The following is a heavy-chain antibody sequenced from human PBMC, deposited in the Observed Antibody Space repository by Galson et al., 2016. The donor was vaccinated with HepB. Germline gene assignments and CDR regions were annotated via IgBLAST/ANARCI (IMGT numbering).Heavy chain of an antibody. V-gene: IGHV3-48*02. CDR3: ARDRGSYSPFDY. D-gene: IGHD3-10*01. CDR2: ISSSSSAI. J-gene: IGHJ4*02. Sequence: SLRLSCAASGFTFSDYSMYWVRQAPGKGLEWVSYISSSSSAIYYADSVKGRFTISRDNAKNSLYLQMNSLRDEDTAVYYCARDRGSYSPFDYWGQRALVTVSS. CDR1: GFTFSDYS.